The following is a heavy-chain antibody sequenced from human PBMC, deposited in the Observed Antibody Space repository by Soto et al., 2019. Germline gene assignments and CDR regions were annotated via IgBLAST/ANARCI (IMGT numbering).Heavy chain of an antibody. CDR3: GRGGGSAPGGGYYCYMVA. CDR1: GGTFSSYT. CDR2: NIPILGIA. J-gene: IGHJ6*03. V-gene: IGHV1-69*02. Sequence: QVQLVQSGAEVKKPASSVKVSCKASGGTFSSYTISWVRQAPGQGLEWMGRNIPILGIANYEQKFQGRVTIFAAKFGSTAYTTPSCLRSEDTAVYYCGRGGGSAPGGGYYCYMVAWRKGTTLTVSS. D-gene: IGHD3-16*01.